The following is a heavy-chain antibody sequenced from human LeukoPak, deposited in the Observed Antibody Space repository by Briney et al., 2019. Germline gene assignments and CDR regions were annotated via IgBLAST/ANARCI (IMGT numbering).Heavy chain of an antibody. CDR2: IYYSGST. J-gene: IGHJ3*02. Sequence: SETLSLTCTVSGGSISSGGYYWSWIRQHPGKGLEWIGYIYYSGSTYYNPSLKSRVTISVDTSKNQFSLKLSSVTAADTAVYYCGSGWFDAFDIWGQGTMVTVSS. D-gene: IGHD6-19*01. CDR3: GSGWFDAFDI. CDR1: GGSISSGGYY. V-gene: IGHV4-31*03.